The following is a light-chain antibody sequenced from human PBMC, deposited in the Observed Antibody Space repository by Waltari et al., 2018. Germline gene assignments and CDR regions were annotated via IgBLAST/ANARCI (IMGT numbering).Light chain of an antibody. V-gene: IGLV1-40*01. CDR1: SSDIGAGFH. CDR2: ATN. Sequence: QSVLTQPPSVSGAPGQILTISCTGSSSDIGAGFHVHWYQQLPGTAPKLLIYATNKRPSGFPDLFSASRSGASASLAIAGLQAEDEADYYCQSYDNSLRAWVFGGGTKLTVL. CDR3: QSYDNSLRAWV. J-gene: IGLJ3*02.